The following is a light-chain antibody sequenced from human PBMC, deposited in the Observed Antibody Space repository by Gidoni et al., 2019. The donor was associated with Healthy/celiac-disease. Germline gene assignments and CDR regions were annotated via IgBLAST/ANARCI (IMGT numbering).Light chain of an antibody. CDR3: QQYDNLLLT. CDR2: DAS. J-gene: IGKJ4*02. Sequence: DIQMTQSPSSLSASVGDRVTITCQASQDISNYLNWYQQKPGKAPKLLIYDASNLETGVPSRFSGSVSGTDFTFTISSLQPEDIATYYCQQYDNLLLTFGGGTKLEIK. V-gene: IGKV1-33*01. CDR1: QDISNY.